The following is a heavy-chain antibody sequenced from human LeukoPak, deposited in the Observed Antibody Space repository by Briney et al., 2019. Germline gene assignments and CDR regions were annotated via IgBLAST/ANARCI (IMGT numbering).Heavy chain of an antibody. Sequence: ASVKVSCKASGYTFTSYGISWVRQAPGQGPEWMGWISAYNGNTNYAQKFQGRVTMTRDMSTSTDYMELSSLRSEDTAVYYCARDNSVGDYAWWFDPWGQGTLVTVSS. J-gene: IGHJ5*02. CDR1: GYTFTSYG. CDR3: ARDNSVGDYAWWFDP. CDR2: ISAYNGNT. V-gene: IGHV1-18*01. D-gene: IGHD1-26*01.